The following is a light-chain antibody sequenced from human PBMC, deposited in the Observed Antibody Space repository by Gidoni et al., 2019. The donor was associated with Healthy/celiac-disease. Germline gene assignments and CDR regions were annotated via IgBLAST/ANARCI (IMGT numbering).Light chain of an antibody. Sequence: SYVLTQPPSVSVAPGKTARITCGGNNIGSKSVHWYQQKPGQAPVLVIYYDSDRPSGIPERFSGPNSGKTATLTSSRVEAGDEADYYCQGWDSSSDHVVFGGGTKLTVL. J-gene: IGLJ2*01. CDR3: QGWDSSSDHVV. V-gene: IGLV3-21*04. CDR2: YDS. CDR1: NIGSKS.